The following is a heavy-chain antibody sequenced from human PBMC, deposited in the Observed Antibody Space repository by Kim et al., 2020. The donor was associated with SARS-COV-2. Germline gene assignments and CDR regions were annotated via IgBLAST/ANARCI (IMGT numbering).Heavy chain of an antibody. D-gene: IGHD5-12*01. CDR1: GGSISSYY. Sequence: SETLSLTCTVSGGSISSYYWSWIRQPPGKGLEWIGYIYYSGSTNYNPSLKSRVTISVDTSKNQFSLKLSSVTAADTAVYYCARSQRGYSGYDPPGFDYWGQGTLVTVSS. CDR3: ARSQRGYSGYDPPGFDY. V-gene: IGHV4-59*13. J-gene: IGHJ4*02. CDR2: IYYSGST.